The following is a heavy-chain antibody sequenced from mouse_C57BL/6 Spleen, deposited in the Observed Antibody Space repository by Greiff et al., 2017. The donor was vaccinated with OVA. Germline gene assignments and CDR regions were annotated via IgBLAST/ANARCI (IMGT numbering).Heavy chain of an antibody. CDR1: GYTFTDYY. CDR3: ARNDYDSAYWYFDV. V-gene: IGHV1-76*01. CDR2: IYPGSGNT. J-gene: IGHJ1*03. D-gene: IGHD2-4*01. Sequence: QVQLQQSGAELVRPGASVKLSCKASGYTFTDYYINWVKQRPGQGLEWIARIYPGSGNTYYNEKFKGKATLTAEKSSSTAYMQLSSLTSEDSAVYFCARNDYDSAYWYFDVWGTGTTVTVSS.